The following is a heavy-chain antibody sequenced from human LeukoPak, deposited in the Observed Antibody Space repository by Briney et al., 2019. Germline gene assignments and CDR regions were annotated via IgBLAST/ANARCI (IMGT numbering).Heavy chain of an antibody. CDR1: GFTFSRNW. V-gene: IGHV3-7*01. J-gene: IGHJ5*02. CDR3: ASQSFARFDP. Sequence: GGSLRLSCVASGFTFSRNWMSWVRQAPGKGLEWVGNIQPDGSEQYPVDSVKDRITISRDNARNSQFLQMNSLRVEDTAVYYCASQSFARFDPWGQGTLVTVSS. CDR2: IQPDGSEQ. D-gene: IGHD3-16*01.